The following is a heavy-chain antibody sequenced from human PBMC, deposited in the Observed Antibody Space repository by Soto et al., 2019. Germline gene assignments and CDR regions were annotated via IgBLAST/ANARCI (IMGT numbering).Heavy chain of an antibody. CDR3: AKDVEYSSSSGGDY. CDR1: GFTFSSYA. J-gene: IGHJ4*02. Sequence: EVQLLESGGGLVQPGGSLRLSCAASGFTFSSYAMSWVRQAPGKGLEWVSAISGSGGNTYYADSVKGRFTISRDNSKNTLYLQMNSLRAEDTAVYYCAKDVEYSSSSGGDYWGQGTLVTVSS. V-gene: IGHV3-23*01. D-gene: IGHD6-6*01. CDR2: ISGSGGNT.